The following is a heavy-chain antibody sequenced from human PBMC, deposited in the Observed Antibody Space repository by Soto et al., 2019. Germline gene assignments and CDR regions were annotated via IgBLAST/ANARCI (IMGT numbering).Heavy chain of an antibody. CDR2: ISYDGSHK. D-gene: IGHD5-18*01. V-gene: IGHV3-30*18. CDR3: SNDRGYSYGGYFDL. J-gene: IGHJ2*01. Sequence: QVQLVESGGGVVQPGRSLRLSCAASGFTFSSYGMHWVRQAPGKGLEWEAVISYDGSHKYYADAVKGRFTISRDNSKNTLYLHMNSLRAEDTAVYYCSNDRGYSYGGYFDLWGRGTLVTVSS. CDR1: GFTFSSYG.